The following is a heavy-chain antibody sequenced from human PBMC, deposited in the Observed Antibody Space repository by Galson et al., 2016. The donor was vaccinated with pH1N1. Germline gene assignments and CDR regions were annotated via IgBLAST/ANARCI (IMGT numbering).Heavy chain of an antibody. CDR2: IYYSGSP. CDR1: GGSISSGDYF. V-gene: IGHV4-30-4*08. J-gene: IGHJ4*02. Sequence: SLTCTVSGGSISSGDYFWSWIRQPPGKGLEWIGYIYYSGSPYYNPSLKSRLIISVDKPKNQFSLKLSSVTAADTAVYYCARGGVGTMVRGGIIDYYVDYWGQGTLVTVSS. CDR3: ARGGVGTMVRGGIIDYYVDY. D-gene: IGHD3-10*01.